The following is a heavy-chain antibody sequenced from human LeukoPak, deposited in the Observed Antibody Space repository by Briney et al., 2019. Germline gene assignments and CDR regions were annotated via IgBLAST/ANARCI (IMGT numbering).Heavy chain of an antibody. CDR3: AREDTAMVNWFDP. V-gene: IGHV4-61*01. D-gene: IGHD5-18*01. J-gene: IGHJ5*02. CDR2: IYYSGST. Sequence: PSETLSLTCAVSGYSISSGYYWSWIRQPPGEGLEWIGYIYYSGSTNYNPSLKSRVTISVDTSKNQFSLKLSSVTAADTAVYYCAREDTAMVNWFDPWGQGTLVTVSS. CDR1: GYSISSGYY.